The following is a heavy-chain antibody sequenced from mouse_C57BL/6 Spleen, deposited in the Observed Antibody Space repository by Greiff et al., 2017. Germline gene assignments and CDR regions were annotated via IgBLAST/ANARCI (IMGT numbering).Heavy chain of an antibody. CDR2: IDPSDSET. D-gene: IGHD2-1*01. J-gene: IGHJ3*01. CDR3: AGGDYGNYGEAGFAY. CDR1: GYTFTSYW. V-gene: IGHV1-52*01. Sequence: VQLQQPGAELVRPGSSVKLSCKASGYTFTSYWMHWVKQRPIQGLEWIGNIDPSDSETHYNQKFKDKATLTVDKSSSTAYMQLSSLTSEDSAVYYWAGGDYGNYGEAGFAYWGQGTPVTVSA.